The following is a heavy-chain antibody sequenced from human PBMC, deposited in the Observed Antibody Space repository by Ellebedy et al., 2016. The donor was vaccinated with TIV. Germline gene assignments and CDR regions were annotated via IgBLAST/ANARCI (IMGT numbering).Heavy chain of an antibody. CDR1: GFTFDDYT. J-gene: IGHJ4*02. Sequence: GESLKISCAASGFTFDDYTMHWVRQGPGKGLEWVSLISWDGGSTYYADSVKGRFTISRDNSKNTLYLQMNSLRAEDTAVHYCARSYRVYFDYWGQGTLVTVSS. V-gene: IGHV3-43*01. D-gene: IGHD1-26*01. CDR2: ISWDGGST. CDR3: ARSYRVYFDY.